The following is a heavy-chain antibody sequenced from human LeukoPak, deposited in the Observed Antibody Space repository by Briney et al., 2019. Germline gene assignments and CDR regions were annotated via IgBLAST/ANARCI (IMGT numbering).Heavy chain of an antibody. Sequence: PGGSLRLSCAASGFTLSSYNMNWVRQVPGKGLEWVSYISSSSSYIYYADSVRGRFTISRDNAKNSLYLQMNSLRAEDTAVYYCARDLGVYSGYDSIDYWGQGTLVTVSS. D-gene: IGHD5-12*01. V-gene: IGHV3-21*01. CDR3: ARDLGVYSGYDSIDY. J-gene: IGHJ4*02. CDR1: GFTLSSYN. CDR2: ISSSSSYI.